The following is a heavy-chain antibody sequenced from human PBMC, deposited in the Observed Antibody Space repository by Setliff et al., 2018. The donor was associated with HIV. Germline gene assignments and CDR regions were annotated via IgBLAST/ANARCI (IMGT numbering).Heavy chain of an antibody. Sequence: PGGSLRLSCAASGFTLSSSPMTWVRQAPGKGLEWVSFIYSDGRTHYADSVKGLFTLSRDNSNNMMHLQMNGLRPEDTAVCYCAKGVKWLDPWGQGTLVTVSS. V-gene: IGHV3-53*01. J-gene: IGHJ5*02. CDR2: IYSDGRT. CDR1: GFTLSSSP. CDR3: AKGVKWLDP. D-gene: IGHD3-16*01.